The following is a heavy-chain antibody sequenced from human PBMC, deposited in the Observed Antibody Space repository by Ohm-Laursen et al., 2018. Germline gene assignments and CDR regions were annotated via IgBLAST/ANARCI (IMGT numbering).Heavy chain of an antibody. D-gene: IGHD2-15*01. J-gene: IGHJ4*02. CDR3: VRGCLGGSCYTFDY. CDR1: GDIFSSYA. CDR2: IIPIFGTP. Sequence: SSVKASCKASGDIFSSYAIHWVRQAPGQGLEYLGGIIPIFGTPDYAQGFQGRVTITTDDSTSTAYMELSSLRSEDTAIYYCVRGCLGGSCYTFDYWGQGTLLTVSS. V-gene: IGHV1-69*05.